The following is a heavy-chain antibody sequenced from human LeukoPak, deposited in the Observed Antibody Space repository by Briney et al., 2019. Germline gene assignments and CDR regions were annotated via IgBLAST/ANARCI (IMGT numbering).Heavy chain of an antibody. J-gene: IGHJ6*03. CDR1: GYSFTKYW. CDR3: ARHVDTAMWVGYYMDV. D-gene: IGHD5-18*01. CDR2: IYPGDSHT. V-gene: IGHV5-51*01. Sequence: GESLKISCKGSGYSFTKYWIGWVRQMPGKGLEWVGTIYPGDSHTAYSPSFEGQVTISADKSISTAYLQWSSLKASDTAMYYCARHVDTAMWVGYYMDVWGKGTTVTVSS.